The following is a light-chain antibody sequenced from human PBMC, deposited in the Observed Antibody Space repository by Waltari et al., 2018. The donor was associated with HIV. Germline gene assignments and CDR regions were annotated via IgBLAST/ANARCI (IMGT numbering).Light chain of an antibody. CDR1: SYNFGSNT. J-gene: IGLJ3*02. V-gene: IGLV1-44*01. CDR2: INS. CDR3: AAWDDSLDGWV. Sequence: QSVLTQPPSASGTPGQSVTLPCSGSSYNFGSNTVNWYQQFPGAAPKLHLYINSPRPSGVPDRFSGSKSGTSASLAISGVQSEDDAVYYCAAWDDSLDGWVFGGGTNLTVL.